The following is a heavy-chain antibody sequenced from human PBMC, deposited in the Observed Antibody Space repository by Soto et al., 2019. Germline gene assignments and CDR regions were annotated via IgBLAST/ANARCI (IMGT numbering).Heavy chain of an antibody. V-gene: IGHV3-74*01. J-gene: IGHJ5*02. CDR2: INTDGSRT. CDR3: ARVKLGSYDWFDP. D-gene: IGHD3-16*01. CDR1: GFTFSNYW. Sequence: EVQLVESGGGLVQPGGSLRLSCAASGFTFSNYWMHWVRQGPGQGLMWVSRINTDGSRTTYADSVKGRFAISRDNVKNTVYLQVNSLRVEHTAVYYCARVKLGSYDWFDPWGQGTLVTVSS.